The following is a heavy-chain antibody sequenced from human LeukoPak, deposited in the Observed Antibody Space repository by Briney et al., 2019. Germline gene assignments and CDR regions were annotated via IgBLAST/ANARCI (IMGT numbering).Heavy chain of an antibody. D-gene: IGHD3-10*01. CDR1: GFTFSGYS. V-gene: IGHV3-48*01. CDR2: ISVTSSTI. J-gene: IGHJ6*02. Sequence: TGGSLRLSCAASGFTFSGYSMNWVRQAPGKGLEWVSYISVTSSTIYYADSVKGRFTISRDNGRNSLYLQMNSLRAEDTAVYYCARVGYGSGSFYPSYGMDVWGQGTTVTVSS. CDR3: ARVGYGSGSFYPSYGMDV.